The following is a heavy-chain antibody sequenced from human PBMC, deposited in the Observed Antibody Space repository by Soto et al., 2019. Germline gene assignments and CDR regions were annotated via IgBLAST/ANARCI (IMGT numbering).Heavy chain of an antibody. CDR2: IIPIFGTA. D-gene: IGHD5-18*01. CDR3: ASHPVDTAIDHVY. J-gene: IGHJ4*02. V-gene: IGHV1-69*13. Sequence: ASVKVSCKASGGTFSSYAISWVRQAPGQGLEWMGGIIPIFGTANYAQKFQGRVTITADESTSTAYMELSSLRSEDTAVYYCASHPVDTAIDHVYWGQGTLVTVSS. CDR1: GGTFSSYA.